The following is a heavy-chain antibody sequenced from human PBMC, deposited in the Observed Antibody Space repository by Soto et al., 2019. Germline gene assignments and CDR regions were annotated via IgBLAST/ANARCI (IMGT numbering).Heavy chain of an antibody. V-gene: IGHV1-69*02. D-gene: IGHD6-19*01. CDR2: IIPILGIA. CDR1: GGTFSSYT. CDR3: ARAIAVDVNGVDYYYYYMDV. J-gene: IGHJ6*03. Sequence: QVQLVQSGAEVKKPGSSVKVSCKASGGTFSSYTISWVRQAPGQGLEWMGRIIPILGIANYAQKFQGRVTITVDKSTSTAYIELSSLRSEDTAVYYCARAIAVDVNGVDYYYYYMDVWGKGTTVTVSS.